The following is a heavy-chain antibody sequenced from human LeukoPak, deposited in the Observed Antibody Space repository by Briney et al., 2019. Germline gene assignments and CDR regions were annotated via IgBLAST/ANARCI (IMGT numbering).Heavy chain of an antibody. CDR3: PKQVIAGAGAFFDY. Sequence: PGGSLRLSCAASGFTFSSYDMHWVRQATGKGLEWVSAIGTAGDTYYPGSVKGRFTISRDNSKNTLYLQMNSLRAEDTAIYYCPKQVIAGAGAFFDYWGQGILVTVSP. D-gene: IGHD6-13*01. CDR2: IGTAGDT. J-gene: IGHJ4*02. CDR1: GFTFSSYD. V-gene: IGHV3-13*01.